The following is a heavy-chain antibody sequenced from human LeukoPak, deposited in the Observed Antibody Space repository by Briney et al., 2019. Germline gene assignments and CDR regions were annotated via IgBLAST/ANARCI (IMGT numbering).Heavy chain of an antibody. Sequence: ASVKVSCKASVYTFTGYYMHWVRQAPGQGLEWMGIINPSGGSTSYAQKFQGRVTMTRDTSTSTVYMELSSLRSEDTAVYYCARDSPDYDFWSGYSNWYFDLWGRGTLVTVSS. J-gene: IGHJ2*01. CDR2: INPSGGST. CDR1: VYTFTGYY. D-gene: IGHD3-3*01. V-gene: IGHV1-46*01. CDR3: ARDSPDYDFWSGYSNWYFDL.